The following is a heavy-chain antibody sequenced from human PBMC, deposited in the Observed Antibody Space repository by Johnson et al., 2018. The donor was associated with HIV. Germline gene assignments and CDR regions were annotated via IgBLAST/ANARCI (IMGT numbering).Heavy chain of an antibody. V-gene: IGHV3-23*04. J-gene: IGHJ3*02. D-gene: IGHD6-19*01. CDR1: GFTFSSSA. CDR2: ISGSGGST. CDR3: ARDKAVGYSSGWHAFDI. Sequence: VQLVESGGGLVQPGGSLRLYCAASGFTFSSSAMSWVRQAPGKGLEWVSGISGSGGSTYYADSVKGRFTISRDNSKNTLYLQMNSLRAEDTAVYYCARDKAVGYSSGWHAFDIWGQGTMVTVSS.